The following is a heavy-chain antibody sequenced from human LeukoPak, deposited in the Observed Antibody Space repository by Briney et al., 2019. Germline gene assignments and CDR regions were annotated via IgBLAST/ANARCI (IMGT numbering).Heavy chain of an antibody. V-gene: IGHV4-31*03. D-gene: IGHD3-9*01. J-gene: IGHJ4*02. CDR3: ARGFVLRYFVG. Sequence: SQTLSLTCTVSGGSISSGGYYWGWLRQHPGKGLEWIGYIYYSGSTYYNPSLKSRVTISVDTSKNQFSLKLSSVTAADTAVYYCARGFVLRYFVGWGQGTLVTVSS. CDR2: IYYSGST. CDR1: GGSISSGGYY.